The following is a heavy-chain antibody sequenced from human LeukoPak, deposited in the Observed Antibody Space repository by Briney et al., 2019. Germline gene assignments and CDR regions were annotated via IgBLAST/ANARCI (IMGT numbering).Heavy chain of an antibody. CDR3: ARSPYSSGWYGA. J-gene: IGHJ4*02. D-gene: IGHD6-19*01. V-gene: IGHV4-34*01. CDR2: INHSGST. Sequence: PSETLSLTCAVYGGSFSGYYWSWIRQPPGKGLEWIGEINHSGSTNYNPSLKSRVTISVDTSKNQFSLKPSSVAAAATAVYYFARSPYSSGWYGAWGQGTLVTVSS. CDR1: GGSFSGYY.